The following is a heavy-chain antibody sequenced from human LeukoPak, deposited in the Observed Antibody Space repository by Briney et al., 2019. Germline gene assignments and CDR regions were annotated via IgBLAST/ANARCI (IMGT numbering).Heavy chain of an antibody. J-gene: IGHJ6*04. CDR3: AELGITMIGGV. Sequence: GGSLRLSCAASGFTFSSYEMNWVRQAPGKGLEWVSYISSSGSTIYYADTVKGRFTISRDNAKNSLYLQMNSLRAEDTAVYYCAELGITMIGGVWGKGTTVTIPS. CDR1: GFTFSSYE. V-gene: IGHV3-48*03. D-gene: IGHD3-10*02. CDR2: ISSSGSTI.